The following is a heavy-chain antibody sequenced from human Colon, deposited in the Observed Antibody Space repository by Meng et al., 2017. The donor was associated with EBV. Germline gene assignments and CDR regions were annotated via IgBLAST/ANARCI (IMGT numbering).Heavy chain of an antibody. J-gene: IGHJ5*02. CDR2: IYYIGGT. D-gene: IGHD3-10*01. V-gene: IGHV4-61*01. CDR1: GDSVATGRYY. Sequence: QVQLQESGPGLVNPSETLSLTCTVSGDSVATGRYYWSWIRQPPGKGLEWIAYIYYIGGTNYNPSLKSRLTISLDTSKNQFSLSLRSVTAADTAVYYCARVSGRSFDPWGQGTLVTVSS. CDR3: ARVSGRSFDP.